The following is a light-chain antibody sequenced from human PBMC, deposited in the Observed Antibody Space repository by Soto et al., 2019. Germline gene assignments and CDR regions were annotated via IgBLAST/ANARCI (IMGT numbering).Light chain of an antibody. CDR2: GAS. CDR3: HQSGGSPT. CDR1: QTVNIIF. J-gene: IGKJ4*01. V-gene: IGKV3-20*01. Sequence: TQSPGTLSLSPGESAALSCRASQTVNIIFLAWYQHKPGQAPRLLVYGASHRAAGIPDRLSGSGSGTDFALTISRVEPEDSALYYGHQSGGSPTFGGGTKVDIK.